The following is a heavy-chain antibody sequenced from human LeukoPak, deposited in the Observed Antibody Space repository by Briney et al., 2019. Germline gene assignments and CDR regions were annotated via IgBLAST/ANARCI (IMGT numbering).Heavy chain of an antibody. Sequence: SETLSLTCTVSGGSIISPSYYWGWIRQPPGKGLEWIGSIYYSGSTYYNPSLKSRVTISVDTSKNQFSLKLSSVTAADTAVYYCARSHVTITSFDYWGQGTLVTVSS. D-gene: IGHD5-24*01. CDR1: GGSIISPSYY. V-gene: IGHV4-39*07. J-gene: IGHJ4*02. CDR2: IYYSGST. CDR3: ARSHVTITSFDY.